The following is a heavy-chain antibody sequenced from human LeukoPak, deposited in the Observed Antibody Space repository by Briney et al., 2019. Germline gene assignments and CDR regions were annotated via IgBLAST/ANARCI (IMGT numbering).Heavy chain of an antibody. J-gene: IGHJ4*02. V-gene: IGHV3-11*06. CDR2: VSSRSSYT. CDR3: AREIASAGIDY. CDR1: GFTFSDYY. D-gene: IGHD6-13*01. Sequence: GSLRLSCVASGFTFSDYYMSWIRQAPGKGLEWVSYVSSRSSYTSYAASVKGRFTISRDNAKNSLYLQMNSLGADDTAVYYCAREIASAGIDYWGQGILVTVSS.